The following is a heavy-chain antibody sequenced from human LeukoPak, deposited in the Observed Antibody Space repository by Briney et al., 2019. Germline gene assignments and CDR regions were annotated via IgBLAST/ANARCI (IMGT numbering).Heavy chain of an antibody. D-gene: IGHD2/OR15-2a*01. CDR3: ARDAGNYYYYYMDV. CDR1: GFTFSSYA. CDR2: ISYDGSNK. J-gene: IGHJ6*03. V-gene: IGHV3-30*01. Sequence: PGRSLRLSRAASGFTFSSYAMHWVRQAPGKGLEWVAIISYDGSNKYYADSVKGRFTISRDNSKNTLYLQMNSLRAEDTAVYYCARDAGNYYYYYMDVWGKGTTVTVSS.